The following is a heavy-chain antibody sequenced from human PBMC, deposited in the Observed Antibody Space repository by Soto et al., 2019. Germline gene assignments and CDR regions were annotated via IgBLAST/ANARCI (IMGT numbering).Heavy chain of an antibody. D-gene: IGHD3-3*01. CDR1: GFSLTTSGVG. Sequence: QITLNESGPTAVKPAETLTLTCTFSGFSLTTSGVGVGWIRQSPGKAPEWLALIYWDVDKRYSASLKSRLTSTKDTSKNQVVLTMASVDPADTATYYCAHRILRTVFGLVTTTAIYFDFWGQGTPVVVSS. CDR3: AHRILRTVFGLVTTTAIYFDF. V-gene: IGHV2-5*02. CDR2: IYWDVDK. J-gene: IGHJ4*02.